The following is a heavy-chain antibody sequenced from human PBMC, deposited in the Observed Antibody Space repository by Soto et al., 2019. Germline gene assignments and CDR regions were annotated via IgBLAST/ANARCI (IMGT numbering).Heavy chain of an antibody. CDR3: AHRRPLSSNWNSGWLAP. V-gene: IGHV2-5*02. Sequence: QITLKESGPTLLIPAQTLTLTCTFSGFSLTTTGVGVGVIDQPPGKALEWLAFIYWGNDKGYTPSLKSRLTITKDTSKNQVVLTLTNVDPVDTATYFFAHRRPLSSNWNSGWLAPWGQGTLVTVSS. CDR2: IYWGNDK. J-gene: IGHJ5*02. CDR1: GFSLTTTGVG. D-gene: IGHD1-1*01.